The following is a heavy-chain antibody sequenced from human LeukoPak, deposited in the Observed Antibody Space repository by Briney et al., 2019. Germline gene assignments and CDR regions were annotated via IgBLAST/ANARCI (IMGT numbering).Heavy chain of an antibody. V-gene: IGHV3-23*01. Sequence: GGSLRLSCAASGFTFSSHVMNWVRQAPGQGLEWVSGISGSGGSTYYADSVKGRFTISRDNSKNTLYLQMNSLRAEDTAVYYCANLPPGPFDYWGXGXLXXVS. CDR3: ANLPPGPFDY. CDR1: GFTFSSHV. J-gene: IGHJ4*01. CDR2: ISGSGGST.